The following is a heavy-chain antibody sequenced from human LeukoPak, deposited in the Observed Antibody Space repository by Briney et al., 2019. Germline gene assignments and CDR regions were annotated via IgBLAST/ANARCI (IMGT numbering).Heavy chain of an antibody. V-gene: IGHV4-31*03. Sequence: SETLSLTCTVSGRSISSGGYYWSWIRQHPGKGLERIGYIYYSGSTYYNPSLKSRVTISVDTSKNQFSLKLSSVTAADTAVYYCARLHYYDSSGYYPDLDYWGQGTLVTVSS. J-gene: IGHJ4*02. CDR3: ARLHYYDSSGYYPDLDY. CDR2: IYYSGST. CDR1: GRSISSGGYY. D-gene: IGHD3-22*01.